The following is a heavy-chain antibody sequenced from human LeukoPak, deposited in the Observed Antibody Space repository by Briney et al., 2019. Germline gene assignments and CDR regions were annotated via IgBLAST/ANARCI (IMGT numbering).Heavy chain of an antibody. V-gene: IGHV1-69*05. CDR3: ARGPQGVVPAAMRYYYNMDV. D-gene: IGHD2-2*01. CDR2: IIPIFATA. J-gene: IGHJ6*03. CDR1: GGTFSSYA. Sequence: ASEKVSCKASGGTFSSYAISWVRQAPGQGLEWMGRIIPIFATANEAEKFKGRVTITTDESTSTAYMEQSSLRSEDTAVYYCARGPQGVVPAAMRYYYNMDVWGKGTTVTVSS.